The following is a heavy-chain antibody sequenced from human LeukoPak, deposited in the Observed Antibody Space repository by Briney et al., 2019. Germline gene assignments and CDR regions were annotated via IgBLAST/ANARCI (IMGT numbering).Heavy chain of an antibody. J-gene: IGHJ4*02. CDR2: IYVTGST. CDR1: GDSISSYY. CDR3: ARDSGYDLT. Sequence: SETLSLTCTVSGDSISSYYWSGIRQPAGKGLECIGRIYVTGSTNHNPSLKSRVTMSVDTSKNQFSLKLSSVTAADTAVYYCARDSGYDLTWGQGTLVTVSS. D-gene: IGHD5-12*01. V-gene: IGHV4-4*07.